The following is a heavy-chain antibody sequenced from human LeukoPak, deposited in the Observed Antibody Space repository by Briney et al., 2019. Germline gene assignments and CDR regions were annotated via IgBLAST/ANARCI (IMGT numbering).Heavy chain of an antibody. CDR1: GFTVSSNY. Sequence: PGGSLRLSCAASGFTVSSNYMSWVRQAPGKGLEWVSVIYRGGSTHYAGSVEGRFTISRDNSKNTLYLQMNSLRAEDTAVYYCAKDLCSGWCPFDYWGQGTLVTVSS. D-gene: IGHD6-19*01. V-gene: IGHV3-53*01. J-gene: IGHJ4*02. CDR2: IYRGGST. CDR3: AKDLCSGWCPFDY.